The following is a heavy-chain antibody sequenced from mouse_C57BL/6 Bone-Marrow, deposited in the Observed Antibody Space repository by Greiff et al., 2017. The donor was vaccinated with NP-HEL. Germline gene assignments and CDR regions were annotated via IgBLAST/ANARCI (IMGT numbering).Heavy chain of an antibody. Sequence: EVKLQESGPVLVKPGASVKMSCKASGYTFTDYYMNWVKQSHGKSLEWIGVINPYNGGTSYNQKFKGKATLTVDKSSSTAYMELNSLTSEDSAVYYCARYFFYAMDYWGQGTSVTVSS. CDR2: INPYNGGT. CDR1: GYTFTDYY. CDR3: ARYFFYAMDY. D-gene: IGHD2-12*01. J-gene: IGHJ4*01. V-gene: IGHV1-19*01.